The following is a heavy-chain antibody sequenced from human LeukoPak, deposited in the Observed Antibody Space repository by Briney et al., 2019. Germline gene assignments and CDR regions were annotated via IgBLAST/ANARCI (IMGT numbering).Heavy chain of an antibody. CDR2: IYPGDSDT. D-gene: IGHD6-13*01. J-gene: IGHJ5*02. V-gene: IGHV5-51*01. Sequence: GESLKISCKGSGYSFTSYWISWVRQMPGKGLEWMGIIYPGDSDTRYSPSFQGQVTISADKSISTAYLQWSSLKASDTAMYYCARSRIAAADWFDPWGQGTLVTVSS. CDR3: ARSRIAAADWFDP. CDR1: GYSFTSYW.